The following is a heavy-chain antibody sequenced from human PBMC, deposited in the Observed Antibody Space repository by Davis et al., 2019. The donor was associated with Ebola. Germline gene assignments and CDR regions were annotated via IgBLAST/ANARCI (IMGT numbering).Heavy chain of an antibody. D-gene: IGHD6-25*01. CDR1: GFTFSSYA. CDR2: ISGSGGST. CDR3: ARDRYSSGGMDV. V-gene: IGHV3-23*01. J-gene: IGHJ6*02. Sequence: GESLKISCAASGFTFSSYAMSWVRQAPGKGLEWVSAISGSGGSTYYADSVKGRFTISRDNSKNTLYLQMNSLRSDDTAVYYCARDRYSSGGMDVWGQGTTVTVSS.